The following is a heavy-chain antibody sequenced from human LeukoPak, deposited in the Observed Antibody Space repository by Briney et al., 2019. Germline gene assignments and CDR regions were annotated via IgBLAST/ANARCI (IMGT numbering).Heavy chain of an antibody. J-gene: IGHJ4*02. Sequence: GGSLRLSCAASGFTFSNAWMSWVRQAPGRGLEWVGRIKNKTDGGTTDYAAPVKGRFTISRDDSKNTLYLQMNSLKTEDTAVYYCTTGPNWNGLDYWGQGTLVTVSS. CDR1: GFTFSNAW. D-gene: IGHD1-1*01. V-gene: IGHV3-15*01. CDR3: TTGPNWNGLDY. CDR2: IKNKTDGGTT.